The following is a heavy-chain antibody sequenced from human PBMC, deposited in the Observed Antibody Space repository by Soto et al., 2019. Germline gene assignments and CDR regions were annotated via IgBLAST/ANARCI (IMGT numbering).Heavy chain of an antibody. CDR3: ARGYDSSGYSNDPFDY. Sequence: QVQLVQSGAEVKKPGSSVKVSCKASGGTFSSYAISWVRQAPGQGLEWMGGIIPIFGTANYAQKFQGRVTIPADEPTSTAYTELSSLRSEDTAVYYCARGYDSSGYSNDPFDYWGQGTLVTVSS. D-gene: IGHD3-22*01. V-gene: IGHV1-69*01. J-gene: IGHJ4*02. CDR2: IIPIFGTA. CDR1: GGTFSSYA.